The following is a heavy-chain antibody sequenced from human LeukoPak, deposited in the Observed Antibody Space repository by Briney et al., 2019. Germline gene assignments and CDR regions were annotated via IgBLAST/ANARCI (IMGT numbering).Heavy chain of an antibody. CDR2: IKSKTDGGTT. CDR3: TTEIRPGIAVADDAFDI. Sequence: GGSLRLSCAASGFTFSSYGMSWVRQAPGKGLEWVGRIKSKTDGGTTDYAAPVKGRFTISRDDSKNTLYLQMNSLKTEDTAVYYCTTEIRPGIAVADDAFDIWGQGTMVTVSS. V-gene: IGHV3-15*01. J-gene: IGHJ3*02. CDR1: GFTFSSYG. D-gene: IGHD6-19*01.